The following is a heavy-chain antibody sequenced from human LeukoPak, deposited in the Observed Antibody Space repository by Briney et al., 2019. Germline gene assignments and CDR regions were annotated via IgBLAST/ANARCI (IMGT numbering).Heavy chain of an antibody. CDR2: ISGGGDYT. D-gene: IGHD3-16*02. CDR1: GFTFSSFA. J-gene: IGHJ4*02. CDR3: AKEDYVWGSYRYNYFDY. Sequence: GGSLRLSCAVSGFTFSSFAMSWVRQAPGKGLEWVSTISGGGDYTYYADSVKGRFTISRDNSKNRLYLQVNSLRGEDTALYYCAKEDYVWGSYRYNYFDYWGQGTLVTVSS. V-gene: IGHV3-23*01.